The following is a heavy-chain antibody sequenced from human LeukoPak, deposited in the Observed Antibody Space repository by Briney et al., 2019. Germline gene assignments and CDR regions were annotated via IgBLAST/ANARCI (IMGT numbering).Heavy chain of an antibody. CDR2: INPDSGDT. J-gene: IGHJ5*01. V-gene: IGHV1-2*04. D-gene: IGHD1-26*01. Sequence: ASVKVSCKASGYTFSAYSIHWVRQAPGQGLEWIGWINPDSGDTNYAQKFQGWVTMTRDTSISTAYMEVRRLRSDDTAVYYCARGSGSYWWFDSWGQGTLVTVSS. CDR1: GYTFSAYS. CDR3: ARGSGSYWWFDS.